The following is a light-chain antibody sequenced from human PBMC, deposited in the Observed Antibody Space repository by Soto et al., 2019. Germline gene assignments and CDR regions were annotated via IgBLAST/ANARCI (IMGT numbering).Light chain of an antibody. CDR2: EVN. V-gene: IGLV2-8*01. CDR3: SSFAGSNNL. Sequence: QSVLTQPPSASGSPGQSVTISCTGTSSDVGGYNYVSWYQQHPGKAPKLMIYEVNKRPSGVPDRFSGSKSGNTASLTVSGLQVEDEANYYCSSFAGSNNLFGGGTKLTVL. CDR1: SSDVGGYNY. J-gene: IGLJ2*01.